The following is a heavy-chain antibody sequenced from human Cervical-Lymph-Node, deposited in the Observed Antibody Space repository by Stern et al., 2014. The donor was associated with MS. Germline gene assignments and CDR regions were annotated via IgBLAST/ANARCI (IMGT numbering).Heavy chain of an antibody. CDR3: ATASSGWWK. J-gene: IGHJ4*02. CDR1: GFTFRNYW. Sequence: VQLVESGGGLVHPGGSLRLPCAASGFTFRNYWMYWVRQAPGKGLVWVSRVNSDGNTITYEDSVRGRFTISRDNAKNTLDLQMNSLRDEDPAVYYCATASSGWWKWGQGTLVTVSS. D-gene: IGHD6-19*01. V-gene: IGHV3-74*02. CDR2: VNSDGNTI.